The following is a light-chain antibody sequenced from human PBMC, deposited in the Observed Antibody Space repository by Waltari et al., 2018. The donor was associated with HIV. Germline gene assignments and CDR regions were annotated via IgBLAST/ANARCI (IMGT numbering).Light chain of an antibody. CDR3: AAWDDSLNSYV. V-gene: IGLV1-44*01. CDR1: ISNIGSKT. J-gene: IGLJ1*01. CDR2: RDV. Sequence: QSVLTQSPSASGTPGQRVIISCSGTISNIGSKTVNWYRQLPGTAPKLLTYRDVKRPSGVSDRFSGSTYCTSSSLASSGLQSEDEADYYGAAWDDSLNSYVFGPGTKVTVL.